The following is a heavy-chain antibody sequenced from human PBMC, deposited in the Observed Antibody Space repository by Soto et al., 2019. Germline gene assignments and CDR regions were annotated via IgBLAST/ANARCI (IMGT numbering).Heavy chain of an antibody. J-gene: IGHJ5*02. V-gene: IGHV5-51*01. CDR1: GYSFTSYW. D-gene: IGHD5-12*01. CDR3: ARAIEMATIGWFDP. CDR2: SYPGDSDT. Sequence: GESLKISCKASGYSFTSYWIGWVRQMPGKGLEWMGISYPGDSDTRYRPSLLGQVTISADKSISTAYLQWSSLKASDTAIYYCARAIEMATIGWFDPWGQGALVTVSS.